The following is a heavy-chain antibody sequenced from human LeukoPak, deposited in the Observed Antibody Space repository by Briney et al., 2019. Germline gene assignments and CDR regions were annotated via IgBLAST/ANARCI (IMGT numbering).Heavy chain of an antibody. D-gene: IGHD1-7*01. J-gene: IGHJ4*02. CDR2: IYYSGST. Sequence: SETLSLTCTVSGGSISSSSYYWGWIRQPPGKGLEWIGSIYYSGSTYYNPSLKSRVTISVDTSKNQFSLKLSSVTAADTAAYYCARETGTTLDGLDYWGQGTLVTVSS. CDR1: GGSISSSSYY. V-gene: IGHV4-39*02. CDR3: ARETGTTLDGLDY.